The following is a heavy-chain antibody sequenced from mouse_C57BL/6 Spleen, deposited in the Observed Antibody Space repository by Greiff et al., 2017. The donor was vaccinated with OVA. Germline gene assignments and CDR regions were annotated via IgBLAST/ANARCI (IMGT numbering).Heavy chain of an antibody. CDR2: INPGSGGT. Sequence: QVQLQQSGAELVRPGTSVKVSCKASGYAFTNYLIEWVKQRPGQGLEWIGVINPGSGGTNYNEKFKGKATLTADKSSSTAYMQLSSLTSEDSAVYFCARGLVYYGYYEFAYWGQGTLVTVSA. CDR3: ARGLVYYGYYEFAY. J-gene: IGHJ3*01. V-gene: IGHV1-54*01. CDR1: GYAFTNYL. D-gene: IGHD2-1*01.